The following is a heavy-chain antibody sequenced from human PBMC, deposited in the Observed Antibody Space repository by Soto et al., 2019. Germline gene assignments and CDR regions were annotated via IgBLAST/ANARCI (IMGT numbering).Heavy chain of an antibody. CDR1: GGSFSDSH. V-gene: IGHV4-34*01. J-gene: IGHJ5*02. Sequence: TLSLTCAVYGGSFSDSHWSWIRQSPGKGLEWIAEIDHNGNTNYNPSLKSRLTMSLDTSRNQFSLRLASVTAADTAVYYCARGIRSPWPWGQGTLVTVSS. CDR2: IDHNGNT. D-gene: IGHD4-17*01. CDR3: ARGIRSPWP.